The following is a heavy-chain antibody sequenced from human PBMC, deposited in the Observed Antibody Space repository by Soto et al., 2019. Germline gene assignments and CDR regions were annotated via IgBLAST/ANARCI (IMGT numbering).Heavy chain of an antibody. CDR2: VYHTGDT. Sequence: SETLSLTCGVSGGTVASSHWWSWVRQSPGRGLEWIGNVYHTGDTNFNPSLQSRVTFSVDKSNNQFSLRLTSVTAAGTAVYFCAREIVTAGGNNYFDPWGPGTLVTVSS. CDR1: GGTVASSHW. J-gene: IGHJ5*02. D-gene: IGHD2-21*02. CDR3: AREIVTAGGNNYFDP. V-gene: IGHV4-4*02.